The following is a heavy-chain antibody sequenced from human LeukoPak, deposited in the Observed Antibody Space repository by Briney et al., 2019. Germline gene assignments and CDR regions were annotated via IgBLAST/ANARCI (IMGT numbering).Heavy chain of an antibody. CDR3: AKDTGYSGYERSDAFDI. Sequence: PGGSLRLSCAASGFTFSSYAMSWVRQAPGKGLEWVSAISGSGGSTYYADSVKGRFTISRDNSENTLYLQMNSLRAEDTAVYYCAKDTGYSGYERSDAFDIWGQGTMVTVSS. CDR2: ISGSGGST. V-gene: IGHV3-23*01. CDR1: GFTFSSYA. J-gene: IGHJ3*02. D-gene: IGHD5-12*01.